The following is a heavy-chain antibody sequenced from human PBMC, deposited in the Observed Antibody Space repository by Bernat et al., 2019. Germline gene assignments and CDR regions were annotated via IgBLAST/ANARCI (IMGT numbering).Heavy chain of an antibody. V-gene: IGHV3-30-3*01. CDR2: ISYDGSNK. J-gene: IGHJ6*02. Sequence: VQLVESGGGLVQPGGSLRLSCAASGFTFSSYAMHWVRQAPGKGLEWVAVISYDGSNKYHADSVKGRFTISRDNSKNTLYLQMNSLRAEDTAVYYCASAEGSGYYYGMDVWGQGTTVTVSS. CDR3: ASAEGSGYYYGMDV. CDR1: GFTFSSYA. D-gene: IGHD3-22*01.